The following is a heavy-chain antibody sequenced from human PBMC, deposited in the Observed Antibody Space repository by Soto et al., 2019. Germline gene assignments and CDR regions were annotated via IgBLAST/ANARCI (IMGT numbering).Heavy chain of an antibody. CDR3: AKDREGKNAPFDP. Sequence: SVKVSCKASGGTFSSYTISWVRQAPGQGLEWMGRIIPILGIANYAQKFQGRVTITADKSTSTAYMELSSLRSEDTAVYYCAKDREGKNAPFDPWGEGALVTVP. CDR1: GGTFSSYT. J-gene: IGHJ5*02. CDR2: IIPILGIA. V-gene: IGHV1-69*02. D-gene: IGHD2-2*01.